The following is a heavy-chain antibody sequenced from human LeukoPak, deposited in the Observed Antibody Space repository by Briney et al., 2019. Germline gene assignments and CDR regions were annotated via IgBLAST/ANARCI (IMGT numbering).Heavy chain of an antibody. D-gene: IGHD6-6*01. Sequence: GSLRLSCAASGMTFSNYGMHWVRQAPGKGLEWVAVISYDGSNKYYADSVKGRFTISRDNSKNTLYLQMNSLRAEDTAVYYCARVRYSSSSAFDYWGQGTLVTVSS. CDR3: ARVRYSSSSAFDY. V-gene: IGHV3-30*06. J-gene: IGHJ4*02. CDR1: GMTFSNYG. CDR2: ISYDGSNK.